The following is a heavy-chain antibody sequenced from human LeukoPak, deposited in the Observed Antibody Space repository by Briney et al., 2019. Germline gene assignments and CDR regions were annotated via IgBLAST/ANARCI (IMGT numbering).Heavy chain of an antibody. CDR3: AISREWELLGVFDY. D-gene: IGHD1-26*01. CDR1: GFTFSSYA. J-gene: IGHJ4*02. Sequence: GGSLRLSCAASGFTFSSYAMHWVRQAPGKGLEWVAVISYDGSNKYYADSVKGRFTISRDNSKNTLYLQMNSLRAEDTAVYYCAISREWELLGVFDYWGQGTLVTVSS. V-gene: IGHV3-30-3*01. CDR2: ISYDGSNK.